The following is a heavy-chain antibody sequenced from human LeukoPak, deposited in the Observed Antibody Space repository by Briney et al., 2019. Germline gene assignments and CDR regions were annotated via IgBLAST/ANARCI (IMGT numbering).Heavy chain of an antibody. Sequence: GGSLRLSCAASGFSFSSYAMHWVRQTPGKGLEWVAVISYDGSKKWYADSVKGRFTVSRDNSKNTLYLQMDSLRAEDTSVYLCARTGQGQLPLYYFDYWGQGTQVTVSS. J-gene: IGHJ4*02. CDR2: ISYDGSKK. D-gene: IGHD2-2*01. V-gene: IGHV3-30*01. CDR1: GFSFSSYA. CDR3: ARTGQGQLPLYYFDY.